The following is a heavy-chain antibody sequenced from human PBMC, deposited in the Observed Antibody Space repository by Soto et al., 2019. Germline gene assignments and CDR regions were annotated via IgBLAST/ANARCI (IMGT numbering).Heavy chain of an antibody. V-gene: IGHV3-33*01. CDR3: ASLEAAGTERPYYYGMDV. J-gene: IGHJ6*02. CDR1: GFTFSSYG. Sequence: GGSLRLSCAASGFTFSSYGMHWVRQAPGKGLEWVAVIWYDGSNKYYADSVKGRFTISRDNSKNTLYLQMNSLRAEDTAVYYCASLEAAGTERPYYYGMDVWGQGTTVTVSS. CDR2: IWYDGSNK. D-gene: IGHD6-13*01.